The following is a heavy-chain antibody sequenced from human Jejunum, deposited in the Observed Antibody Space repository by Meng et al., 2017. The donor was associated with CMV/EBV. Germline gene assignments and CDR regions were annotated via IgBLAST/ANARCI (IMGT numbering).Heavy chain of an antibody. CDR1: GFTFSSHW. V-gene: IGHV3-74*01. CDR3: VRAGSGNAYGLFDY. J-gene: IGHJ4*02. CDR2: INGGGSDI. Sequence: SGFTFSSHWMHWVRQGPGKGLVWVSRINGGGSDISYADSVKGRFTISRDNAKNTLYLQMNSLRADDMAVYYCVRAGSGNAYGLFDYWGQGTLVTSPQ. D-gene: IGHD1-26*01.